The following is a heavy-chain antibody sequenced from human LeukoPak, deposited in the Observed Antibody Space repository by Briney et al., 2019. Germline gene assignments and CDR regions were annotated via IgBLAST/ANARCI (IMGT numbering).Heavy chain of an antibody. V-gene: IGHV1-2*06. CDR2: INPNSGGT. Sequence: ASVKVSCKASGYTFTGYYMHWVRQAPGQGLEWMGRINPNSGGTNYAQKFQGRVTMTRDTSISTAYMELSRLRSHDTAVYYCARAEGYCSSTSCYQPFDYWGQGTLVTVSS. CDR1: GYTFTGYY. J-gene: IGHJ4*02. D-gene: IGHD2-2*01. CDR3: ARAEGYCSSTSCYQPFDY.